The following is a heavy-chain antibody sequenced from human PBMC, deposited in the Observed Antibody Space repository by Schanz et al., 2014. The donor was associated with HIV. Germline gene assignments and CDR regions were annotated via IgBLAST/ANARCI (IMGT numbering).Heavy chain of an antibody. CDR1: GFTFNSYG. CDR2: TSYDGTKK. D-gene: IGHD3-22*01. CDR3: AKDRNYYESKYRGKGNYYYYYGMDV. J-gene: IGHJ6*02. Sequence: VQLLESGGGLVQPGGSLRLSCAASGFTFNSYGMHWVRQAPGKGLEWVAVTSYDGTKKHYADSVKGRFTISRDNSKNSLSLLIKSLRADDAAVYYCAKDRNYYESKYRGKGNYYYYYGMDVWGQGPTVTVSS. V-gene: IGHV3-30-3*02.